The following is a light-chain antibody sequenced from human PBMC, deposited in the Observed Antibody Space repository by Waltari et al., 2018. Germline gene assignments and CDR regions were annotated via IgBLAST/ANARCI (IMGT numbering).Light chain of an antibody. CDR1: QRVLHSSKNKNY. CDR2: RAS. Sequence: DIVMTQSPDSLAVSLGERATINCKSSQRVLHSSKNKNYLACYQQKPGQPPKLPIYRASTRDSGVPDGFSGSGSGTDFTLTISSLQAEDVAVYYCQQYYSTCQFGQGTKVEIK. CDR3: QQYYSTCQ. V-gene: IGKV4-1*01. J-gene: IGKJ1*01.